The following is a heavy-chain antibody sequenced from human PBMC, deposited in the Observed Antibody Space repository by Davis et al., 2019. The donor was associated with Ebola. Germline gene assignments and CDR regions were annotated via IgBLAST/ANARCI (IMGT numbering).Heavy chain of an antibody. CDR2: ISGSGGST. V-gene: IGHV3-23*01. J-gene: IGHJ6*02. CDR1: GFTFSSYA. CDR3: AGDQRLEWLLLYYGMDV. Sequence: GGSLRLSCAASGFTFSSYAMSWVRQAPGKGLEWVSAISGSGGSTYYADSVKGRFTISRDNSKNTLYLQMNSLRAEDTAVYYCAGDQRLEWLLLYYGMDVWGQGTTVTVSS. D-gene: IGHD3-3*01.